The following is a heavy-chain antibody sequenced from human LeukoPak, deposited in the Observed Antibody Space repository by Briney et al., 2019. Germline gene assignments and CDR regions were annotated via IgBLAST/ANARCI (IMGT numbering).Heavy chain of an antibody. Sequence: PGGSLRLSCAASGFTFSSYAMSWVRQAPGKGLEWVSAISGSGGSTYYADSVKGRFTISRDNSKNTLYLQMNSLRAEDTAVYYCAKTLRYFDWPPEGGYWGQGTLVTVSS. CDR1: GFTFSSYA. CDR3: AKTLRYFDWPPEGGY. D-gene: IGHD3-9*01. V-gene: IGHV3-23*01. CDR2: ISGSGGST. J-gene: IGHJ4*02.